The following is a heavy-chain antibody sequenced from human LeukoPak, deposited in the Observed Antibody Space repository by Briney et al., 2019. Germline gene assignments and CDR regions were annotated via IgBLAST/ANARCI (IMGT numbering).Heavy chain of an antibody. CDR1: GFTFSSYA. CDR2: ISDNGVNT. J-gene: IGHJ4*02. V-gene: IGHV3-23*01. Sequence: GGSLRLSCAASGFTFSSYAMSWVRQAPGKGLEWVSAISDNGVNTYYADSVKGRFTISRDNSKNTLYLQMNSLRADGTAVYYCADLLTMVSLRDYWGQGTLVTVSS. CDR3: ADLLTMVSLRDY. D-gene: IGHD4/OR15-4a*01.